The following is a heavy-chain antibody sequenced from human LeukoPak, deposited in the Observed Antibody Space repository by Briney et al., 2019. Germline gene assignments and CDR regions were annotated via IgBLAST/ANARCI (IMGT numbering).Heavy chain of an antibody. D-gene: IGHD3-10*01. Sequence: PGGSLRLSCAASGFTFSNHGMNWVRQAPGKGLEWVSGISPSGDITYYADSVKGRFTISRDNSKNTLYLQMNSLRAEDTAVYYCAKDSGILWFGELSGHFDYWGQGTLVTVSS. CDR2: ISPSGDIT. J-gene: IGHJ4*02. CDR1: GFTFSNHG. V-gene: IGHV3-23*01. CDR3: AKDSGILWFGELSGHFDY.